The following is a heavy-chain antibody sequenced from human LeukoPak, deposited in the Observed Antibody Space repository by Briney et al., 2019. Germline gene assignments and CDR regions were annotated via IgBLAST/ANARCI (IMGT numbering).Heavy chain of an antibody. J-gene: IGHJ6*02. Sequence: GASVKVSCKASGYIFTSYGISWLGQAPGQGLEWMGWISAYNGNTNYAQKLQGRVTMTTDTSTSTAYLELRSLRPDDTAVYYCARDPTPSNYDILTGYLGSYYYYYGMDVWGQGTTVTVSS. CDR1: GYIFTSYG. CDR2: ISAYNGNT. CDR3: ARDPTPSNYDILTGYLGSYYYYYGMDV. V-gene: IGHV1-18*01. D-gene: IGHD3-9*01.